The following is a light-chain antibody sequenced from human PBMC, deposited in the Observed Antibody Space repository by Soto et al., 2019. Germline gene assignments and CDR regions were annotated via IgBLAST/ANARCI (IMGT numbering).Light chain of an antibody. CDR3: QSYDSSLSGNVV. CDR1: SSNIGAGYD. Sequence: QSVLTQPPSVSGAPGQRVTISCTGSSSNIGAGYDIHWYQQLPGTAPKLLFYGNSNRPSGVPDRFSGSKSGTSATLAITGLQAEDEADYYCQSYDSSLSGNVVFGGGTKVTVL. J-gene: IGLJ2*01. V-gene: IGLV1-40*01. CDR2: GNS.